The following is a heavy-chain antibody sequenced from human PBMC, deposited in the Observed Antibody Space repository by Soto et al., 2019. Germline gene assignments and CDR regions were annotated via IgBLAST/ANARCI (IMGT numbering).Heavy chain of an antibody. V-gene: IGHV4-30-2*01. J-gene: IGHJ4*02. CDR2: IYRGGSN. CDR3: ASGSHVPHF. CDR1: GGSISSGDYS. D-gene: IGHD6-6*01. Sequence: QLQLQESGSGLVKPSQTLSLTCAVSGGSISSGDYSWSWIRQPPGKGLEWIGYIYRGGSNYFNPSLKSRVTISVDRSKNQFALKLSSVTAADTSVYYCASGSHVPHFWGQGTLVTVSS.